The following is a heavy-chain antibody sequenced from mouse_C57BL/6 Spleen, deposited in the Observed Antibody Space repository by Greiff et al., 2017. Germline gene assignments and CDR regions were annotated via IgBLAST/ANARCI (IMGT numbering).Heavy chain of an antibody. CDR1: GFTFSSYA. V-gene: IGHV5-4*01. CDR3: ARDQGNSYLDY. D-gene: IGHD2-1*01. J-gene: IGHJ2*01. CDR2: ISDGGSYT. Sequence: EVKLVESGGGLVKPGGSLKLSCAASGFTFSSYAMSWVRQTPEKRLEWVATISDGGSYTYYPDNVKGRFTISRDNAKNNLYLQMSHLKSEDTAMYYCARDQGNSYLDYWGQGTTLTVSS.